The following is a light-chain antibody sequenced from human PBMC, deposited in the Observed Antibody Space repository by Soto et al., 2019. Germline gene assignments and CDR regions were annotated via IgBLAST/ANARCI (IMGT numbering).Light chain of an antibody. Sequence: DIRETQSPSTLSTSVGARGTIICRASQSISSWLAWYQQKPGKAPKLLIYDASSLESGVPSRFSGSGSGTEFTLTISSLQPDDFATYYCQQYNSRTFGQGTKVDIK. J-gene: IGKJ1*01. V-gene: IGKV1-5*02. CDR1: QSISSW. CDR2: DAS. CDR3: QQYNSRT.